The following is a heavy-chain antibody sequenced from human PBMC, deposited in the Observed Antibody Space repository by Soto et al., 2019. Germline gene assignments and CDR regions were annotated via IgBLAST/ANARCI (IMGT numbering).Heavy chain of an antibody. CDR3: AKGRTAGTTSWGY. J-gene: IGHJ4*02. V-gene: IGHV3-23*01. CDR2: ISGNGGST. CDR1: GFTFSSYA. Sequence: EVQLLESGGGLVQPGGSLRLSCAASGFTFSSYAMSWVRQAPGKGLEWVSAISGNGGSTYYADSVKGRFTISRDNSKNTLYLQMNSLRAEDTAVYYCAKGRTAGTTSWGYWGQGTLVTVSS. D-gene: IGHD1-7*01.